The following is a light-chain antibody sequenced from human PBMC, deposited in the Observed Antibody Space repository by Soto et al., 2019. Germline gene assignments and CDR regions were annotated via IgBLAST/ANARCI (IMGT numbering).Light chain of an antibody. CDR1: QSISRW. CDR3: QQYNSYSPGT. V-gene: IGKV1-5*01. J-gene: IGKJ1*01. Sequence: DIQMTQSPSTLSASSGDSGTFTCRASQSISRWLAWYQQKPGKAPKILIHDASSLESGVPSRFSGSGSGTEFTLTISSLRPDDFATYYCQQYNSYSPGTFGQGTKVDI. CDR2: DAS.